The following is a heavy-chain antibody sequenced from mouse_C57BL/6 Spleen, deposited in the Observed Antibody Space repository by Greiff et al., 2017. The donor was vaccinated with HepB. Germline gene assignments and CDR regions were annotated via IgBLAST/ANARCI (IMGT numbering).Heavy chain of an antibody. CDR3: ARSRITTVPFDY. J-gene: IGHJ2*01. CDR1: GYTFTSYW. CDR2: IDPSDSYT. Sequence: VQLQQPGAELVMPGASVKLSCKASGYTFTSYWMHWVKQRPGQGLEWIGEIDPSDSYTNYNQKFKGKSTLTVDKSSSTAYMQLSSLTSEDSAVYYCARSRITTVPFDYWGQGTTLTVSS. D-gene: IGHD1-1*01. V-gene: IGHV1-69*01.